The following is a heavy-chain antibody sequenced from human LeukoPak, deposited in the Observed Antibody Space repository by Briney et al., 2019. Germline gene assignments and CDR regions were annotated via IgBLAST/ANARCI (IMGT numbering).Heavy chain of an antibody. J-gene: IGHJ4*02. Sequence: SETLSLTCTVSGGSISSYYWSWIRQPPGKGLEWIGYIYYSGSTNYNPSLKSRVTISVDTSKNQFSLKLSSVTAADTAVYYCARHPRKGGYYFDYWGQGTLVTVSS. CDR2: IYYSGST. D-gene: IGHD1-14*01. CDR3: ARHPRKGGYYFDY. CDR1: GGSISSYY. V-gene: IGHV4-59*08.